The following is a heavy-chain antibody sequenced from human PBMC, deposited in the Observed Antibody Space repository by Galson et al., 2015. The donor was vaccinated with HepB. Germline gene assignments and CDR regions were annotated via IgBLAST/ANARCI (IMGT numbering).Heavy chain of an antibody. CDR3: VRGGQEGI. D-gene: IGHD3-16*01. CDR1: GFTFTSYN. V-gene: IGHV3-48*01. Sequence: SLRLSCAVSGFTFTSYNMHWVRQAPGKGLEWVSYITTDSRTIYYADSVKGRFTISRDNAMNSLYLQMNGLRAEDTAVYYCVRGGQEGIWGQGTMVTVSS. J-gene: IGHJ3*02. CDR2: ITTDSRTI.